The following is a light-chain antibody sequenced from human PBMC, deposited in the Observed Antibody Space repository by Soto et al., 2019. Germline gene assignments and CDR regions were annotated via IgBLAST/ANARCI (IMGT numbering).Light chain of an antibody. J-gene: IGKJ1*01. CDR1: QSISSW. CDR3: QQYKSFPRT. Sequence: DIQMTQSPSTLSASVGDRVTITCRASQSISSWLAWYQQKPGKAPKLQIYDASNLETGVPSRFSGSGSGTEFTLTISSLEPDDFATYYCQQYKSFPRTFGQGTKVGIK. V-gene: IGKV1-5*01. CDR2: DAS.